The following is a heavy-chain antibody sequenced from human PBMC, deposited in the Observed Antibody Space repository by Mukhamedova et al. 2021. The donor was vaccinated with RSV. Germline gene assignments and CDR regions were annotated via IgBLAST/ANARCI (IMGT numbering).Heavy chain of an antibody. CDR3: ARDPGEVASIGFDY. CDR2: RSKWFT. V-gene: IGHV6-1*01. Sequence: RSKWFTDYAASVKSRITIKPDTSKNQFSLQLNSVTPEDTAVYYCARDPGEVASIGFDYWGQGTLVTVSS. D-gene: IGHD5-12*01. J-gene: IGHJ4*02.